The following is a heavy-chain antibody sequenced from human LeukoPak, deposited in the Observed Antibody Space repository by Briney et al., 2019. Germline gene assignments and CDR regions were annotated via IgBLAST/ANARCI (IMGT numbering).Heavy chain of an antibody. CDR1: GGSISSGDYY. CDR2: IYYSGST. J-gene: IGHJ6*02. V-gene: IGHV4-30-4*01. Sequence: SATLSLTCTVSGGSISSGDYYWSWIRQPPGKGLEWIGYIYYSGSTYYNPSLKSRVTISVDTSKNQFSLKLSSVTAADTAVYYCARVSNYYGMDVWGQGTTVTVSS. CDR3: ARVSNYYGMDV.